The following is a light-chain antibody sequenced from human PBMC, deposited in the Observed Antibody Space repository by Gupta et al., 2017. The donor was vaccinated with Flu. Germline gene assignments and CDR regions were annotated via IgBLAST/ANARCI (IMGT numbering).Light chain of an antibody. V-gene: IGKV1-39*01. CDR2: AAS. J-gene: IGKJ1*01. Sequence: PSSLSASVGDRVTITCRASEGVGNYLNWYQLTPGKPPKLLIHAASNLQSGVPSRFSGSRSGTDFTLTISRLQPEDFAIYYCQQRDITPRTFDQGTKVEIK. CDR1: EGVGNY. CDR3: QQRDITPRT.